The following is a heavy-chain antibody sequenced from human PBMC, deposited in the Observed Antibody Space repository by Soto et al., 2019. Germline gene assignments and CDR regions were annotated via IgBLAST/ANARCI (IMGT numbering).Heavy chain of an antibody. CDR3: ARGVYDKKPSSRYMDV. V-gene: IGHV3-66*01. J-gene: IGHJ6*03. CDR1: GFTVSSNY. CDR2: IYSGGST. Sequence: GGSLRLSCAASGFTVSSNYMSWVRQAPGKGLEWVSVIYSGGSTYYADSVKGRFTISRDNSKNTLYPQMNSLRAEDTAVYYCARGVYDKKPSSRYMDVWGKGTTVTVSS. D-gene: IGHD3-3*01.